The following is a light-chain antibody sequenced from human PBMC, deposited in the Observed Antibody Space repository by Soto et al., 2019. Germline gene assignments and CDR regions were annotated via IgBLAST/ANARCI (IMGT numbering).Light chain of an antibody. CDR1: QSVTVN. Sequence: EILLTQSPSTLSLSPGEGVTLSCRASQSVTVNSLAWYQQKPGQAPRLLIYGASTRATGVPARFSGSGSGTDFTLTISSLEPEDFAVYYCHQRSNWPPDTFGQGTRLEIK. CDR2: GAS. J-gene: IGKJ5*01. V-gene: IGKV3-11*01. CDR3: HQRSNWPPDT.